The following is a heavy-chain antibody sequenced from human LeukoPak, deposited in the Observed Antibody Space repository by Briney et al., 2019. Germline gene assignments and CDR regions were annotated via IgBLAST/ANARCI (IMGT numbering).Heavy chain of an antibody. CDR1: GFIFSDYW. J-gene: IGHJ4*02. V-gene: IGHV3-7*01. D-gene: IGHD2-2*01. CDR3: ARVRCSSNSCFPDY. Sequence: PGGSLRLSCAASGFIFSDYWMSWVRQAPGKGLEWVANIKQDGSDKYYVDSVKGRFTISRDNAKNSLFLQMNSLRAEDTAVYYCARVRCSSNSCFPDYWGQGTLVTVSS. CDR2: IKQDGSDK.